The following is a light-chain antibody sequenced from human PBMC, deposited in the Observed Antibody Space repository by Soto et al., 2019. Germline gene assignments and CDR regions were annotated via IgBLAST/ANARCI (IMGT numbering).Light chain of an antibody. J-gene: IGKJ1*01. V-gene: IGKV3-15*01. CDR3: QQYNNWPAWT. Sequence: EIVMTQSPATLSVSPGERATLSCRASQSVSSNLAWYQQKPGQAPRLLIYGASTRATGIPARFSRSGSAREFTLTISSLQSEDFAVDYCQQYNNWPAWTCGHGTKVEIK. CDR2: GAS. CDR1: QSVSSN.